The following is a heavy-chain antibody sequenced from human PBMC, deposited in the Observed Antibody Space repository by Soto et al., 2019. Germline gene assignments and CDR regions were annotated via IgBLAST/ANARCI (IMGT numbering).Heavy chain of an antibody. CDR3: ARDHPTYYFDY. D-gene: IGHD3-16*01. J-gene: IGHJ4*02. CDR1: GYTFTGYY. V-gene: IGHV1-2*02. Sequence: ASVKVSCKASGYTFTGYYMHWVRQAPGRGLEWMGWINPNSGGTNYAQKFQGRVTTTRDTSISTAYMELSRLTSDDTAVYYCARDHPTYYFDYWGQGTLVTVSS. CDR2: INPNSGGT.